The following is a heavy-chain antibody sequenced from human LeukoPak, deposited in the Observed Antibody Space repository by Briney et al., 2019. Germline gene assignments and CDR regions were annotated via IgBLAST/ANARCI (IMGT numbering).Heavy chain of an antibody. CDR1: GFTFHNLW. J-gene: IGHJ4*02. D-gene: IGHD4-23*01. CDR3: ARDRDDGGFEY. CDR2: INQDGRVK. Sequence: PGGSLRLSCAASGFTFHNLWRRWVGQAPEKGLEWVANINQDGRVKQYVDSMKGRFTISRYNAKNSLYLQMNSLRTEDTAVYYCARDRDDGGFEYWGQGTLVTVSS. V-gene: IGHV3-7*01.